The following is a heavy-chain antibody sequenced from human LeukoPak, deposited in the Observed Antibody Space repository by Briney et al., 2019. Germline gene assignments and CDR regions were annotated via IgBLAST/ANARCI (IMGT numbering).Heavy chain of an antibody. D-gene: IGHD6-19*01. CDR3: AKGSKAVLFTRDHYMDV. Sequence: GGPLRLSCAASGFTFSSYGMHWVRQAPGKGLEWVAFIRYDGSNKYYADSVKGRFTISRENSKSTLYLQMNSLRAEDTAVYYCAKGSKAVLFTRDHYMDVWGKGTTVTFSS. CDR2: IRYDGSNK. V-gene: IGHV3-30*02. J-gene: IGHJ6*03. CDR1: GFTFSSYG.